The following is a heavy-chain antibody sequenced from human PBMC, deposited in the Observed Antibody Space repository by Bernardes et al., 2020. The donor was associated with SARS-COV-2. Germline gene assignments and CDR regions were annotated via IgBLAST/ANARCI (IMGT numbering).Heavy chain of an antibody. V-gene: IGHV3-66*02. CDR3: ARDSALNVDYYYGMDV. CDR1: GFTVSSNY. D-gene: IGHD3-10*01. CDR2: IYSGGST. Sequence: GGSLILSCAASGFTVSSNYMSWVRQAPGKGLEWVSVIYSGGSTYYADSVKGRFTISRDNSKNTLYLQMNSLRAEDTAVYYCARDSALNVDYYYGMDVWGQGTTVTVSS. J-gene: IGHJ6*02.